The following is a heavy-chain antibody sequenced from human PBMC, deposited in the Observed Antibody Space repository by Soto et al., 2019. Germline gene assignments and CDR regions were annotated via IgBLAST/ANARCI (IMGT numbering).Heavy chain of an antibody. CDR1: GFTFSSYA. CDR3: ARDLVPYGSGSYTPPPP. V-gene: IGHV3-30-3*01. Sequence: QVQLVESGGGVVQPGRSLRLSCAASGFTFSSYAMHWVRQAPGKGLEWVAVISYDGSNKYYADSVKGRFTICRDNSKNTLYRQMNSLRAADTAVYYCARDLVPYGSGSYTPPPPWGQGTLVTVSS. D-gene: IGHD3-10*01. CDR2: ISYDGSNK. J-gene: IGHJ5*02.